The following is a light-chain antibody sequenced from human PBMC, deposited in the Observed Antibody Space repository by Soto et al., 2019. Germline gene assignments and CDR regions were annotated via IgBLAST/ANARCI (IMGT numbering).Light chain of an antibody. J-gene: IGKJ4*01. CDR1: QGISNY. CDR2: AAS. Sequence: DIQMTQSPSSLSASVGDRVTITCRASQGISNYLAWYQQKPGKVPKLLIYAASTLQTGVPSRFSGSGARTDFTLTISSLQAEGVATYYCQKYNSALSLTFGGGTKVEIK. V-gene: IGKV1-27*01. CDR3: QKYNSALSLT.